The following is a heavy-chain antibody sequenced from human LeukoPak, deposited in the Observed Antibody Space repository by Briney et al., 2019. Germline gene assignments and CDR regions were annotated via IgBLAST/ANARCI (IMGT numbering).Heavy chain of an antibody. CDR2: ISSSSSTI. CDR3: ARVFGGWYKDFDY. J-gene: IGHJ4*02. D-gene: IGHD6-19*01. V-gene: IGHV3-48*01. Sequence: QPGGSLRLSCAASGFTFSSYSMNWVRQAPGKGLEWVSYISSSSSTIYYADSVKGRFTISRDNAKNSLYLQMNSLRAEDTAVYYCARVFGGWYKDFDYWGQGTLVTVSS. CDR1: GFTFSSYS.